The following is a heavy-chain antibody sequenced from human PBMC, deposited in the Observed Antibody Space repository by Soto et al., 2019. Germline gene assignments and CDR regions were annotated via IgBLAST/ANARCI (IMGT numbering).Heavy chain of an antibody. V-gene: IGHV4-59*07. CDR1: GGSTSGYY. CDR3: ARGAPYYDSVWGSPPRPFDV. Sequence: QVQLQESGPGLVRPSDTLSRTCTISGGSTSGYYWTWIRQPPGKGLEWIGNIYIGGGTKYNPSLKSRVTISVDTSKNQFSLRLSSVTAADTAVYYCARGAPYYDSVWGSPPRPFDVWGQGTMVTVSS. J-gene: IGHJ3*01. CDR2: IYIGGGT. D-gene: IGHD3-16*01.